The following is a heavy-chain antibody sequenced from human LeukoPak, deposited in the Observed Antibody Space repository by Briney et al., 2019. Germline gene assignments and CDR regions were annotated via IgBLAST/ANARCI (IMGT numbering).Heavy chain of an antibody. CDR1: GFTFSNYW. D-gene: IGHD3-9*01. CDR2: INSDGSNT. J-gene: IGHJ4*02. V-gene: IGHV3-74*01. CDR3: AKDSYKYYDILTGYSHFDY. Sequence: GGSLRLSCAASGFTFSNYWMHWVRQAPGKGLVWVPRINSDGSNTNYADSVKGRFTISRDNSKNTLYLQMNSLRAEDTAVYYCAKDSYKYYDILTGYSHFDYWGQGTLVTVSS.